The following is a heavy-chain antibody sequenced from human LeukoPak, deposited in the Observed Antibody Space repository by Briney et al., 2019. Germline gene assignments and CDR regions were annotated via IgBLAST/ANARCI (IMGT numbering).Heavy chain of an antibody. D-gene: IGHD1-1*01. CDR2: IYYSGST. V-gene: IGHV4-30-4*01. CDR3: ARVLNLNWFDP. CDR1: GGSISSGDYY. J-gene: IGHJ5*02. Sequence: SETLSLTCTVSGGSISSGDYYWSWIRQPPGKGLEWIGYIYYSGSTYYNPSLKSRVTISVDTSKNQFSLKLSSVTAADTAVYYCARVLNLNWFDPWGQGTLVTVSS.